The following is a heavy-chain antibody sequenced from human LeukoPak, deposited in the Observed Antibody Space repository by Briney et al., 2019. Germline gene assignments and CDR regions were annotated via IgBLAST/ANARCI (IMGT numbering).Heavy chain of an antibody. CDR2: INQDGSET. CDR3: ARDMVRGVTRSLPVGYFDY. CDR1: GFTFSDYW. D-gene: IGHD3-10*01. J-gene: IGHJ4*02. V-gene: IGHV3-7*01. Sequence: GSLRLSCAASGFTFSDYWMSWVRQAPGKGLEWVANINQDGSETYYVDSVEGRFTISGDNAKNSLFLQMSSLRAEDTAVYYCARDMVRGVTRSLPVGYFDYWGQGTLVTVSS.